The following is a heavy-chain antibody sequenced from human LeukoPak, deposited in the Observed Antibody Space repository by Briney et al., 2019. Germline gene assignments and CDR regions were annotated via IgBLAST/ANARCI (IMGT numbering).Heavy chain of an antibody. V-gene: IGHV3-23*01. CDR2: ICGSGGST. J-gene: IGHJ4*02. CDR1: GFTFSIYA. CDR3: AKGLDYYDSSGYSYYFDY. Sequence: GGSLRLSCAASGFTFSIYAMSWVCQAPGKGLERVSAICGSGGSTYYADSVKGRFTISRDNSKNKLYLQMNSLRAEDTAVYYCAKGLDYYDSSGYSYYFDYWGQGTLVTVSS. D-gene: IGHD3-22*01.